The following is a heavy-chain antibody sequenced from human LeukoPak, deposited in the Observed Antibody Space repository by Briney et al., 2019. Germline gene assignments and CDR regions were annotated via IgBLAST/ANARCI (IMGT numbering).Heavy chain of an antibody. D-gene: IGHD1-1*01. CDR3: VREDNPLWFDP. CDR1: GFTFSTYW. V-gene: IGHV3-7*01. CDR2: IKQDGSEK. J-gene: IGHJ5*02. Sequence: PGGSLRLSCAASGFTFSTYWMSWVRQAPGKGLEWVANIKQDGSEKYYVDSVKGRFTISRDNSNNTVHLQMNSLRPDDSALYYCVREDNPLWFDPWGQGTLVTVSS.